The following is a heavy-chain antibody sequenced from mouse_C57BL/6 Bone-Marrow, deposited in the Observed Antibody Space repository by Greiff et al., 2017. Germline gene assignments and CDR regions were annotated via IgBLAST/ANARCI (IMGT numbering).Heavy chain of an antibody. CDR1: GFTFSNYW. CDR3: TYDSGTKPIFAY. CDR2: IRLKSDNYAT. J-gene: IGHJ3*01. D-gene: IGHD2-14*01. Sequence: EVHLVESGGGLVQPGGSMKLSCVASGFTFSNYWMNWVRQSPEKGLEWVGQIRLKSDNYATNYEESVKGRFTISRDDSKSSVYLQMNKLRAEDTGIYYCTYDSGTKPIFAYWGQGTLVTVSA. V-gene: IGHV6-3*01.